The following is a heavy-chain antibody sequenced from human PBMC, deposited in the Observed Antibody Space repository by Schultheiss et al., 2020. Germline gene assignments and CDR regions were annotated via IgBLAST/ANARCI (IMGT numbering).Heavy chain of an antibody. D-gene: IGHD4-17*01. J-gene: IGHJ4*02. CDR2: IWYDGSNK. CDR3: ARDVKATVTIVDY. Sequence: GALRLSCAASGFTFSSYGMHWVRQAPGKGLEWVAVIWYDGSNKYYADSVKGRFTISRDNSKNTLYLQMNSLRAEDTAVYYCARDVKATVTIVDYWGQGTLVTVSS. V-gene: IGHV3-33*08. CDR1: GFTFSSYG.